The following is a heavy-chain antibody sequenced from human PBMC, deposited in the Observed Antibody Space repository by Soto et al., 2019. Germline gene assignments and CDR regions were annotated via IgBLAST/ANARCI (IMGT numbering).Heavy chain of an antibody. V-gene: IGHV3-23*01. CDR3: AKDRFVPTVTTTDY. Sequence: GGSLILSCAASGFTFSTYAMNGVRQAPGKGLEWVSAISGSGGGTYYADSVKGRFTISRDNSKNTLYLQMNSLRAEDTAVYYCAKDRFVPTVTTTDYWGQGTLVTVSS. J-gene: IGHJ4*02. D-gene: IGHD4-17*01. CDR1: GFTFSTYA. CDR2: ISGSGGGT.